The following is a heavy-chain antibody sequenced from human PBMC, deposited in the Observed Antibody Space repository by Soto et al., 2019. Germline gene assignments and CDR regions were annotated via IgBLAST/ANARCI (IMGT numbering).Heavy chain of an antibody. CDR1: GYTFTSYG. CDR2: ISAYNGNT. J-gene: IGHJ4*02. D-gene: IGHD3-10*02. Sequence: QVQLVQSGAEVKKPGASVKVSCKASGYTFTSYGISWVRQAPGQGLEWMGWISAYNGNTNYAQKLQGRVTMTTDTSTXTAYMELRSLRSDDTAVYYGARGPPSNHVRGVIAYWGQGTLVTVSS. CDR3: ARGPPSNHVRGVIAY. V-gene: IGHV1-18*01.